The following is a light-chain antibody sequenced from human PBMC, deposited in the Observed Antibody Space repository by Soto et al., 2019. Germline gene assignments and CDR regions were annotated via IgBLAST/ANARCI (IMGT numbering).Light chain of an antibody. Sequence: ENVLTQSPATLSLYPGERATLSCRASQSVSSYLAWYQQKLGQAPRLLIYDASNRATGIPARFSGSGSGTDFTLTISSLEPEDFAVYYCQQRSNWLTFGGGTKVDIK. J-gene: IGKJ4*01. CDR1: QSVSSY. V-gene: IGKV3-11*01. CDR3: QQRSNWLT. CDR2: DAS.